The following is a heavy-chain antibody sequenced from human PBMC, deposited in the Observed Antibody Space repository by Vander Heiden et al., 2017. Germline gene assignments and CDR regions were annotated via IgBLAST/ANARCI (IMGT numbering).Heavy chain of an antibody. CDR3: GRGNYGMDV. J-gene: IGHJ6*02. CDR2: INGDGSKT. Sequence: EVQRVESGGGSVKPGKSLMLSCAASGFTLSDYWMHWVRQAPGKGLVWVSNINGDGSKTNYADSVKGRFTVSRDNAKNTLYLQMHSLRAEDTAVYYCGRGNYGMDVWGQGTTVTVSS. V-gene: IGHV3-74*01. CDR1: GFTLSDYW.